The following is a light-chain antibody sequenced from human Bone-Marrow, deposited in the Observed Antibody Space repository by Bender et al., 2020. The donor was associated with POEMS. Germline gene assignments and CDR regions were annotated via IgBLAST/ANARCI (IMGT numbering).Light chain of an antibody. CDR1: ALPNQY. V-gene: IGLV3-25*03. CDR3: QSADSNGFYV. J-gene: IGLJ1*01. CDR2: QDS. Sequence: SYVLTQPPSVSVSPGQTARITCSGDALPNQYAFWYQQKPGQAPVLVIYQDSARPSGIPERFSGSTSGTTVTLTISGVQAEDEADYYCQSADSNGFYVFGTGTKVTVL.